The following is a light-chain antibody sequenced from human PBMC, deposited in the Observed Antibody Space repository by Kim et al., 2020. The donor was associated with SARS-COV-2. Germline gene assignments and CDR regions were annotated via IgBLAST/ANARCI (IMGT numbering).Light chain of an antibody. V-gene: IGLV3-21*04. Sequence: SYELTQPPSVSVAPGKTARITCGGNNIGSKSVHWYQQKPGQAPVLVIYYDSDRPSGIPERFSGSNSGNTATLTISRVEAGDEADYYCQVWASSSDHPWVF. J-gene: IGLJ2*01. CDR3: QVWASSSDHPWV. CDR1: NIGSKS. CDR2: YDS.